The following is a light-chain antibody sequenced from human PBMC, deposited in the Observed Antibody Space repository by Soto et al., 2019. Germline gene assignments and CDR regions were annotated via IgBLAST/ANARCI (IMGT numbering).Light chain of an antibody. CDR3: QQYNSYPIT. J-gene: IGKJ5*01. CDR1: QSISSW. V-gene: IGKV1-5*03. Sequence: DIQMTQSPCTLSASVGDRVTITCRASQSISSWLAWYQQKPGKAPKSLIYKASSLESGVPSRFSGSGSGTEFTLTISSLQPDDFATYYCQQYNSYPITFGQGTRLEIK. CDR2: KAS.